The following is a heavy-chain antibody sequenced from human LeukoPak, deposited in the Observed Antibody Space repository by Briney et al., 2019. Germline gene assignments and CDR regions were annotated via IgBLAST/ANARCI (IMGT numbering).Heavy chain of an antibody. CDR1: GFTFSSYA. CDR3: ASSDYGDLYYFDY. J-gene: IGHJ4*02. CDR2: ISGSGGRT. V-gene: IGHV3-23*01. Sequence: GGSLRLSCAASGFTFSSYAMTWVRQAPGKGLEWVSVISGSGGRTFNADSVKGRFTISRDNSKNTLYLQMNSLRAEDTAVYYCASSDYGDLYYFDYWGQGTLVTVSS. D-gene: IGHD4-17*01.